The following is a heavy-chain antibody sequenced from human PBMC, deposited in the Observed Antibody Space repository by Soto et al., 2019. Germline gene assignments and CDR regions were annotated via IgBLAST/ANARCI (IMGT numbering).Heavy chain of an antibody. V-gene: IGHV3-7*05. J-gene: IGHJ6*02. CDR1: GFTFRTYW. Sequence: EVQLVESGGGLVQPGGSLRLSCGASGFTFRTYWLSWVRQVPGKGLEWVANINQDGSEKNYVDSVKGRFTITRDNAKNSLYLQMRSLRAEDTALYYCARDGSTSWYSYDYHGMDVWSQGTTVTVSS. CDR3: ARDGSTSWYSYDYHGMDV. D-gene: IGHD5-18*01. CDR2: INQDGSEK.